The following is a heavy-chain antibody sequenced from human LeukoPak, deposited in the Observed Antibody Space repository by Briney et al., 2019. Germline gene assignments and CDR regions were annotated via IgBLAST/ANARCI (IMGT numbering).Heavy chain of an antibody. CDR1: GFAFGSEA. J-gene: IGHJ3*02. CDR3: APTTPYAFDI. CDR2: ISSSSSYI. D-gene: IGHD1-26*01. V-gene: IGHV3-21*01. Sequence: GGSLRLSCVVSGFAFGSEAMNWVRQAPGKGLEWVSSISSSSSYIYYADSVKGRFTISRDNAKNSLYLQMNSLRAEDTAVYYCAPTTPYAFDIWGQGTMVTVSS.